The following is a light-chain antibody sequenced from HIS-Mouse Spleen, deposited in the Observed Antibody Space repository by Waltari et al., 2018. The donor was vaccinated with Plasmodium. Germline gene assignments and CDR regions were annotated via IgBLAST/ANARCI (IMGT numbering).Light chain of an antibody. CDR3: YSTDSSGNHRV. J-gene: IGLJ3*02. Sequence: SYELTQPPSVSVSPGQTARITCPGDAWPKKYDYWYQPKSGQAPVLVIYEDSKRPSGIPERFSGSSSGTMATLTISGAQVEDEADYYCYSTDSSGNHRVFGGGTKLTVL. CDR1: AWPKKY. V-gene: IGLV3-10*01. CDR2: EDS.